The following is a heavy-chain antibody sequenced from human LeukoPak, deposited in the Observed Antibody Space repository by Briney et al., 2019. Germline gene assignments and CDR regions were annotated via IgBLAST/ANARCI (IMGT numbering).Heavy chain of an antibody. CDR3: ARRGRYCSGGSCFIGLFDP. D-gene: IGHD2-15*01. CDR2: IYYSGIT. J-gene: IGHJ5*02. V-gene: IGHV4-39*01. CDR1: GGSISSSSYY. Sequence: PSETLSLTCTVSGGSISSSSYYWGWVRQPPGKGLEWIGSIYYSGITYYNPSLKSRVTISVDTSKNQFSLKLSSVTAADTAVYYCARRGRYCSGGSCFIGLFDPWGQGTLVTVSS.